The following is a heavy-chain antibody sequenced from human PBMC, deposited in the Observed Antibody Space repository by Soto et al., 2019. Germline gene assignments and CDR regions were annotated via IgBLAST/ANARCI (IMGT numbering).Heavy chain of an antibody. D-gene: IGHD3-22*01. CDR1: GGTFSSYA. V-gene: IGHV1-69*13. Sequence: ASVKVSCKASGGTFSSYAISWVRQAPGQGLEWMGGIIPIFGTANYAQKFQGRVTITADESTSTAYMELSSLRSEDTAVYYCARLNVGWDSSGYYFDYWGQGTLVTVSS. CDR2: IIPIFGTA. CDR3: ARLNVGWDSSGYYFDY. J-gene: IGHJ4*02.